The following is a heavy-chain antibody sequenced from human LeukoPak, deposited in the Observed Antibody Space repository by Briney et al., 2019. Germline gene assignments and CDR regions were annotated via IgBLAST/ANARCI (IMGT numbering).Heavy chain of an antibody. CDR1: GGSFSGYY. J-gene: IGHJ5*02. CDR2: INHSGST. Sequence: SETLSLTCAVYGGSFSGYYWSWIRQPPGKGLEWIGEINHSGSTNYNPSLKSRVTISVDTSKNQFSLKLSSVTAADTAVYYCARGYSGSWYSYNWFDPWGQGTLVTVSS. V-gene: IGHV4-34*01. CDR3: ARGYSGSWYSYNWFDP. D-gene: IGHD6-13*01.